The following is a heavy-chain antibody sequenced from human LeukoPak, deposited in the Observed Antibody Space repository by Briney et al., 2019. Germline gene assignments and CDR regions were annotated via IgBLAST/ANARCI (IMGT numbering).Heavy chain of an antibody. CDR3: ARGTLDSGYGDYARY. J-gene: IGHJ4*02. V-gene: IGHV1-2*02. D-gene: IGHD4-17*01. Sequence: AASVKVSCKASGYTFTSYGISWVRQAPGQGREWMGWINPNSGGTNYAQKFQGRVAMTRDTSISTAYMELSRLRSDETAVYYCARGTLDSGYGDYARYWGQGTLVTVSS. CDR1: GYTFTSYG. CDR2: INPNSGGT.